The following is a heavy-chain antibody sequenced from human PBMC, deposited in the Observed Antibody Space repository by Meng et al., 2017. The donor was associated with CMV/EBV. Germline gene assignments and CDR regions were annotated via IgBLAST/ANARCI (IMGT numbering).Heavy chain of an antibody. J-gene: IGHJ4*02. CDR3: ARGSIAARLGLGD. CDR2: INHSGST. V-gene: IGHV4-34*01. CDR1: GGSLSGYY. Sequence: QVLLHKGGRGLLKPSETLSLTCAVYGGSLSGYYWSWIRQPPGKGLEWIGEINHSGSTNYNPSLKSRVTISVDTSKNQFSLKLSSVTAADTAVYYCARGSIAARLGLGDWGQGTLVTVSS. D-gene: IGHD6-6*01.